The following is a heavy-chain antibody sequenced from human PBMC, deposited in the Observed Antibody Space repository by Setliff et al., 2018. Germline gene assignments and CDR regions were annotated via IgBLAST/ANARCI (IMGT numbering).Heavy chain of an antibody. Sequence: ASVKVSCKASGYTFTSYDINWVRQATGQGLEGMGWMNPNNGNTGNAQKFQGRVTMTRNTSISTAYMELSRLRSDDTAVYYCARGNVVVPATTQDYYYYGMDVWGQGTTVTVSS. D-gene: IGHD2-2*01. CDR1: GYTFTSYD. CDR2: MNPNNGNT. V-gene: IGHV1-8*01. J-gene: IGHJ6*02. CDR3: ARGNVVVPATTQDYYYYGMDV.